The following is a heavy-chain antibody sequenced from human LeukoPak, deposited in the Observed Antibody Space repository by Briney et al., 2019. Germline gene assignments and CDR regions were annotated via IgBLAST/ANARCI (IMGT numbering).Heavy chain of an antibody. Sequence: PGGSLRLSCAASGFTFSSYSMNWVRQAPGKGLEWVSSISSSSSYIYYADSVKGRFTISRDNAKNSLYLQMNSLRAEDTAVYYCATYDFRSAEFDYWGQGTLVTVSS. V-gene: IGHV3-21*01. J-gene: IGHJ4*02. D-gene: IGHD3-3*01. CDR1: GFTFSSYS. CDR2: ISSSSSYI. CDR3: ATYDFRSAEFDY.